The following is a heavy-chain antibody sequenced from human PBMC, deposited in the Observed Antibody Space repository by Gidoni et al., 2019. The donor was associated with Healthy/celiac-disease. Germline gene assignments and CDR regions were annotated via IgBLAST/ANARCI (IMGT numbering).Heavy chain of an antibody. CDR1: GGSFSGYY. Sequence: QVQLQQWGAGLLKPSETLSLTCAVYGGSFSGYYWSWIRQPPGKGLEWIGEINHSGSTNYNPSLKSRVTISVDTSKNQFSLKLSSVTAADTAVYYCARGDYGGNYYYYYYMDVWGKGTTVTVSS. CDR2: INHSGST. J-gene: IGHJ6*03. D-gene: IGHD4-17*01. CDR3: ARGDYGGNYYYYYYMDV. V-gene: IGHV4-34*01.